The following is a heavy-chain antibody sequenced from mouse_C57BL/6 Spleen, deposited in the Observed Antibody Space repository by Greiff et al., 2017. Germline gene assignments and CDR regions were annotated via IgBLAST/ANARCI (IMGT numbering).Heavy chain of an antibody. V-gene: IGHV1-39*01. J-gene: IGHJ3*01. CDR3: ESQVTWAY. CDR2: INPNYGTT. Sequence: EVKLQESGPELVKPGASVKISCKASGYSFTDYNMNWVKQSNGKSLEWIGVINPNYGTTSYNQKFKGKATLTVDQSSSTAYMQLNSLTSEDSAVCYWESQVTWAYWGQGTLVTVSA. CDR1: GYSFTDYN. D-gene: IGHD2-13*01.